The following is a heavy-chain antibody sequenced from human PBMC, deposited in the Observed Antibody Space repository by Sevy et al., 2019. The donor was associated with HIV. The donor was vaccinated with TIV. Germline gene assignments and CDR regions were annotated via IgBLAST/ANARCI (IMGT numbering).Heavy chain of an antibody. V-gene: IGHV3-53*01. CDR1: GFTVSINY. D-gene: IGHD6-13*01. CDR2: IYSDDST. Sequence: GGSLRLSCAASGFTVSINYMSGVRQAPGEGLEWVSVIYSDDSTYYADSVKGRFPISRDNSKNTLYLQMNSLRAEDTAVYYCATGIAAAGHSFDYWGQGTLVTVSS. J-gene: IGHJ4*02. CDR3: ATGIAAAGHSFDY.